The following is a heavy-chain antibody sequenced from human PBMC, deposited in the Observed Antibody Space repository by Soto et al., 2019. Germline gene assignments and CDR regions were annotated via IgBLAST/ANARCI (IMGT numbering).Heavy chain of an antibody. Sequence: GGSLRLSCAASGFTFSNYGMHWVRQAPGKGLEWGAVIWNDGIVKYYVDSVKGRFTISRDNSKNTLYLQMNSLRAEDTSLYYCARDLIGAPAGFDYWGQGTLVTVSS. CDR2: IWNDGIVK. J-gene: IGHJ4*02. CDR3: ARDLIGAPAGFDY. V-gene: IGHV3-33*01. CDR1: GFTFSNYG. D-gene: IGHD6-13*01.